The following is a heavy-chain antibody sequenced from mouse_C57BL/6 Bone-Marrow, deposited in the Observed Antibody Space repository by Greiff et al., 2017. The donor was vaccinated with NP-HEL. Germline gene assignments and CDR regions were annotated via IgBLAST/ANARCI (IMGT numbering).Heavy chain of an antibody. CDR3: ARRGVMGYFDY. D-gene: IGHD1-1*02. V-gene: IGHV5-6*01. Sequence: EVQLVESGGDLVKPGGSLKLSCAASGFTFSSYGMSWVRQTPDKRLEWVATISSGGSYTYYPDSVTGRFTISRDNAKNTLYLQMSSLKSEDTAMYYCARRGVMGYFDYWGQGTTLTVSS. CDR2: ISSGGSYT. CDR1: GFTFSSYG. J-gene: IGHJ2*01.